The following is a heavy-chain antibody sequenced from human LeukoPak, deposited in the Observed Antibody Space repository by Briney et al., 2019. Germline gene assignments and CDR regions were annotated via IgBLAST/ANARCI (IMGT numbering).Heavy chain of an antibody. V-gene: IGHV3-11*01. CDR3: ARYYGGKRGCFDY. J-gene: IGHJ4*02. CDR2: ISSSGSTI. D-gene: IGHD4-23*01. CDR1: GFTFSDYY. Sequence: GGSLRLSCAASGFTFSDYYMSWIRQAPGEGLEWVSYISSSGSTIYYADSVKGRFTTSRDNARNSLYLQMNSLRAEDTAVYYCARYYGGKRGCFDYWGQGTLVTVSS.